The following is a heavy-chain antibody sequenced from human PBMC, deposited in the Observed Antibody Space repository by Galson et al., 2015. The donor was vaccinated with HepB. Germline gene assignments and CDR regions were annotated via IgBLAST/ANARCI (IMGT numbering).Heavy chain of an antibody. V-gene: IGHV3-11*03. D-gene: IGHD6-19*01. CDR3: ASGYSSGWFREGLDY. J-gene: IGHJ4*02. CDR2: ISSSSSYT. CDR1: GFTFSDYY. Sequence: SLRLSCAASGFTFSDYYMSWIRQAPGKGLEWVSYISSSSSYTNYADSVKGRFTISRDNAKNSLYLQMNSLRAEDTAVYYCASGYSSGWFREGLDYWGQGTLVTVSS.